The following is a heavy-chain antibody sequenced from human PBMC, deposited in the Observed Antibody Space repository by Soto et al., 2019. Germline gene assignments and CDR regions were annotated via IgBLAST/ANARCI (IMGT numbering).Heavy chain of an antibody. CDR1: GYTFTSYG. CDR3: ARDRSYYDFWSGYFGAGDAFDI. Sequence: QVQLVQSGAEVKKPGASVKVSCKASGYTFTSYGISWVRQAPGQGLEWMGWISDYNGNTNYAQKLQGRVTMTTDTSTSTAYMELRSLRSDDTAVYYCARDRSYYDFWSGYFGAGDAFDIWGQGTMVTVSS. V-gene: IGHV1-18*01. J-gene: IGHJ3*02. D-gene: IGHD3-3*01. CDR2: ISDYNGNT.